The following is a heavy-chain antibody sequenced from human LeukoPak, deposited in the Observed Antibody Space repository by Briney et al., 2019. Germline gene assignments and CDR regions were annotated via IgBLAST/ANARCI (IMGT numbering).Heavy chain of an antibody. J-gene: IGHJ4*02. D-gene: IGHD1-14*01. CDR1: GGSISSNSYY. CDR3: ARGTGWGYFDY. V-gene: IGHV4-39*07. Sequence: SEALSLTCTVSGGSISSNSYYWGWIRQPPGKGLEWIGSIYYSGSTYYNPSLKSRVTISVDTSKNQFSLKLSSVTAADTAVYYCARGTGWGYFDYWGQGTLVTVSS. CDR2: IYYSGST.